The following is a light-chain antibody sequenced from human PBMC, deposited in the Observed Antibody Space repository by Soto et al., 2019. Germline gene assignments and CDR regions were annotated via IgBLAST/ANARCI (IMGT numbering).Light chain of an antibody. CDR2: WAS. V-gene: IGKV4-1*01. CDR1: QSVLYSSSNKNY. Sequence: IVMTQSPDSLAVSLGERATINCKSSQSVLYSSSNKNYLAWYQQKPGQSPKLLIYWASTRESGVPDRFSGSGSRTDFTLTINSLQAEDVAVYYCQQYYNSPWTFGQGTKVEIK. J-gene: IGKJ1*01. CDR3: QQYYNSPWT.